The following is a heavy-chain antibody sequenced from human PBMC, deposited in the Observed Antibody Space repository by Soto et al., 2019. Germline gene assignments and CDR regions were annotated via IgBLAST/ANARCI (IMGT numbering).Heavy chain of an antibody. Sequence: QVHLVESGGGLVKSGESLSLSCAASRFSFRDYFMSWIRQAPGKGLEWISYIGPYSNTIYYSASVKGRFVISRDDTTNSLYLQMDSLRADDTAVYYCARDDYTYGVSWGQGTLVTVSS. D-gene: IGHD5-18*01. V-gene: IGHV3-11*01. CDR2: IGPYSNTI. CDR1: RFSFRDYF. CDR3: ARDDYTYGVS. J-gene: IGHJ5*02.